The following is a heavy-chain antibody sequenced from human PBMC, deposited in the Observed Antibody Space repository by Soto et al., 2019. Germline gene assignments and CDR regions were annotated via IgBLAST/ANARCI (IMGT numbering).Heavy chain of an antibody. CDR2: INSDGSST. CDR1: GFTFSSYW. V-gene: IGHV3-74*01. D-gene: IGHD1-26*01. CDR3: ALLTSGGLNYYYYYRDV. Sequence: PGGSLRLSCAASGFTFSSYWMHWVRQAPGKGLVWVSRINSDGSSTSYADSVKGRFTISRDNAKNTLYLQMNSLRAEDTAVYYCALLTSGGLNYYYYYRDVGGKGTTVTVSS. J-gene: IGHJ6*03.